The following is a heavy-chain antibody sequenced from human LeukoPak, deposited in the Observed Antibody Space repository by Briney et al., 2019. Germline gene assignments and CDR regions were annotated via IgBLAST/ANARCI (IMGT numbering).Heavy chain of an antibody. D-gene: IGHD3-22*01. CDR2: INPNSGGT. V-gene: IGHV1-2*02. CDR1: GYTLTELS. CDR3: ARGPPYYYDTSGYYYAY. J-gene: IGHJ4*02. Sequence: ASVKVSCKVSGYTLTELSMHWVRQAPGQGLEWMAWINPNSGGTNYAQKFQGRVTMTRDTSISTAYMELTRLKSDDTAVYYCARGPPYYYDTSGYYYAYWGQGTLVTVSS.